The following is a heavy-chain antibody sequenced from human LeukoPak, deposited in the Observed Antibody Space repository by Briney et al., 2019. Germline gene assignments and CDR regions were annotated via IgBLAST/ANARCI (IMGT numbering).Heavy chain of an antibody. J-gene: IGHJ4*02. CDR1: GGSISSYD. CDR2: ISNSGST. Sequence: SETLSLTCSVSGGSISSYDWSWIRQPPGKGLEWIRHISNSGSTNYNPSLKSRVTISVDTSKNHFSLKLSSVSAADTAVYYCARGGSRYFDYWGQGTLVTVSS. CDR3: ARGGSRYFDY. D-gene: IGHD6-13*01. V-gene: IGHV4-59*01.